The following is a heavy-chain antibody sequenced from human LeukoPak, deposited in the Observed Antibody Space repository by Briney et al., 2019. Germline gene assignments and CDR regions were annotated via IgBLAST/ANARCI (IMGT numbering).Heavy chain of an antibody. CDR2: IIPIFGTA. D-gene: IGHD1-1*01. CDR1: GGTFSSYA. Sequence: SVKVSCTASGGTFSSYAISWVRQAPGQGLEWMGRIIPIFGTANYAQKFQGRVTITTDESTSTAYMELSSLRSEDTAVYYCARDRTGTTSRRWFDPWGQGTLVTVSS. CDR3: ARDRTGTTSRRWFDP. V-gene: IGHV1-69*05. J-gene: IGHJ5*02.